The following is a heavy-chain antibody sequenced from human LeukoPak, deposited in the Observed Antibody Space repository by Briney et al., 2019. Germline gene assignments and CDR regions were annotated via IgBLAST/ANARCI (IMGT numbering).Heavy chain of an antibody. Sequence: PGRSLRLSCAASGFTFSGYSMNWVRQAPGKGLEWVSSISSSSSYIYYADSVKGRFTISRDNAKNSLYLQMNSLRAEDTAVYYCASWPHPGFDYWGQGTLVTVSS. CDR3: ASWPHPGFDY. V-gene: IGHV3-21*01. CDR1: GFTFSGYS. J-gene: IGHJ4*02. CDR2: ISSSSSYI.